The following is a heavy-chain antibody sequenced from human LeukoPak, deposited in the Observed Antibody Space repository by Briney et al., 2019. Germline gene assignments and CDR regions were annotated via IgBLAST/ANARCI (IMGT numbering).Heavy chain of an antibody. V-gene: IGHV3-48*03. Sequence: GGSLRLSCAASGFTFSSYEMNWVRQAPGKGLEWVSYISSSGSTIYYADSVKGRFTISRDNAKNSLYLQMNSLRAEDTAVYYCARERVGDSSGYYYDDAFDIWGQGTMVTVSS. D-gene: IGHD3-22*01. CDR3: ARERVGDSSGYYYDDAFDI. J-gene: IGHJ3*02. CDR1: GFTFSSYE. CDR2: ISSSGSTI.